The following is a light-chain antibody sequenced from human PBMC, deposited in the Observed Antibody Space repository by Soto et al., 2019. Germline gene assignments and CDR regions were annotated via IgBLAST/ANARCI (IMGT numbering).Light chain of an antibody. CDR2: DVS. CDR3: SSFTSSTTYV. Sequence: QSALTQPASVSGSPGQSITISCTGTSSDVGGYNYVSWYQQNPGKTPKLMIYDVSNRPSGVSNRFSGSESGNTASLTISGLQAEDEADYYCSSFTSSTTYVFGTGTKVTVL. CDR1: SSDVGGYNY. V-gene: IGLV2-14*03. J-gene: IGLJ1*01.